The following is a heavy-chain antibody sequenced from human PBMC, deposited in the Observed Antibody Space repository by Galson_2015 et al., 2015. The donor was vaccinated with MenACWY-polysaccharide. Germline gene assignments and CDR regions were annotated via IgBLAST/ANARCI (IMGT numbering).Heavy chain of an antibody. D-gene: IGHD6-13*01. J-gene: IGHJ4*02. CDR3: ARGGRIAAALRALY. Sequence: SVKVSCKASGYTFTSYSIHWVRQAPGQRLEWMGWINAGNGDTKYSQNFQGRVTITRDTFASTVYMELSSLRSEDTAIYYCARGGRIAAALRALYWGQGTLVTVSS. CDR1: GYTFTSYS. V-gene: IGHV1-3*01. CDR2: INAGNGDT.